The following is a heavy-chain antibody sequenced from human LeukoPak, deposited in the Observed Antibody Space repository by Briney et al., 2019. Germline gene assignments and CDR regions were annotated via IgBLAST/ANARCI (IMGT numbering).Heavy chain of an antibody. CDR1: GGSISSYY. J-gene: IGHJ4*02. D-gene: IGHD6-19*01. CDR2: LYHSETT. Sequence: SETLSLTCTVSGGSISSYYWRWIRQSPGKGLEWIGYLYHSETTKYNPSLKSRVTISVDTSKNQLSLHLTSVTAADTAVYYCARDRGGSSGWSESFEYWGQGTLVTVSS. V-gene: IGHV4-59*01. CDR3: ARDRGGSSGWSESFEY.